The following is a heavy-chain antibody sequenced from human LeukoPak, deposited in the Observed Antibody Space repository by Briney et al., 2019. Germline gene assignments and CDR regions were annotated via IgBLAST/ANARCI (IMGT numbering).Heavy chain of an antibody. CDR2: IYYSGST. CDR3: ARAKYYYDSSGYYY. J-gene: IGHJ4*02. Sequence: SETLSLTCTVSGGSISSYYWSWIRQPPGKGLEWIGYIYYSGSTNYNPSFKSRVTISADTSKNQFSLKLSSVTAADTAVYYCARAKYYYDSSGYYYWGQGTLVTVSS. D-gene: IGHD3-22*01. V-gene: IGHV4-59*01. CDR1: GGSISSYY.